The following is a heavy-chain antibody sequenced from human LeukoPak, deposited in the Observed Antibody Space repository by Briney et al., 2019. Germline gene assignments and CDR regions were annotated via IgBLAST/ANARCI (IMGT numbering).Heavy chain of an antibody. CDR3: ARGVGRYFLGWFDP. D-gene: IGHD2/OR15-2a*01. CDR1: GGSFSGYY. Sequence: PSETLSLTCAVYGGSFSGYYWSWIRQPPGKGLEWIGEINHSGSTNYNPSLKSRVTISVGTSKNQFSLKLSSVTAADTAVYYCARGVGRYFLGWFDPWGQGTLVTVSS. J-gene: IGHJ5*02. CDR2: INHSGST. V-gene: IGHV4-34*01.